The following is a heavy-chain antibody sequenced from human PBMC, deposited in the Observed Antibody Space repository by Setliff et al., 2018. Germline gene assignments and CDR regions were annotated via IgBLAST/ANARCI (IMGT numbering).Heavy chain of an antibody. Sequence: PGGSLRLSCAASGFTFSSYEMNWVRQAPGKGLEWVSSISSSSSYIYYADSVKGRFTISRDNSKNTLYLQMNSLRAEDTAVYYCAKNGFGVVALGVNNWFDPWGQGTLVTVSS. V-gene: IGHV3-21*04. CDR3: AKNGFGVVALGVNNWFDP. J-gene: IGHJ5*02. D-gene: IGHD3-10*01. CDR2: ISSSSSYI. CDR1: GFTFSSYE.